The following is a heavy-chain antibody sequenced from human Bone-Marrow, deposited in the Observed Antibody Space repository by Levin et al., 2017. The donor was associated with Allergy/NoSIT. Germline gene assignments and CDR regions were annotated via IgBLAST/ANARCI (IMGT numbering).Heavy chain of an antibody. CDR3: ARDFRKMWLRIDWYFDL. J-gene: IGHJ2*01. D-gene: IGHD5-12*01. Sequence: SETLSLTCAVSGYSISSGYYWGWIRQPPGKGLEWIGSIYHSGSTYYNPSLKSRVTISVDTSKNQFSLKLSSVTAADTAVYYCARDFRKMWLRIDWYFDLWGRGTLVTVSS. CDR1: GYSISSGYY. V-gene: IGHV4-38-2*02. CDR2: IYHSGST.